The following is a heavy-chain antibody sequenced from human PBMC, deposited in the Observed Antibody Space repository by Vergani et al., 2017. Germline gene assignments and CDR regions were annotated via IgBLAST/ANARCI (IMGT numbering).Heavy chain of an antibody. Sequence: QVQLQESGPGLVKPSETLSLTCTVSGGSISSYYWSWLRQPPGKGLEWIGYIYYSGSTNYNPSLKSRVTISVDTSKNQFSLKLSSVTAADTAVYYCARAPESRRMTHFDYWGQGTLVTVSS. CDR1: GGSISSYY. J-gene: IGHJ4*02. CDR3: ARAPESRRMTHFDY. D-gene: IGHD1-14*01. CDR2: IYYSGST. V-gene: IGHV4-59*01.